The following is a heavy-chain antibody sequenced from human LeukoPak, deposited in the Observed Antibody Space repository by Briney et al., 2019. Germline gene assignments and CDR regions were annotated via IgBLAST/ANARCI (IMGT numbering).Heavy chain of an antibody. V-gene: IGHV1-8*01. Sequence: GASVKVSCKASGYTFTSYDINWVRQATGQGLEWMGWMNPNSGNTGYAQKFQGRVTMTRNTSISTAYMELSSLRSEDTAVYYCARGLPRRDPMIVVVMEDWFDPWGQGTLVTVSS. J-gene: IGHJ5*02. D-gene: IGHD3-22*01. CDR3: ARGLPRRDPMIVVVMEDWFDP. CDR1: GYTFTSYD. CDR2: MNPNSGNT.